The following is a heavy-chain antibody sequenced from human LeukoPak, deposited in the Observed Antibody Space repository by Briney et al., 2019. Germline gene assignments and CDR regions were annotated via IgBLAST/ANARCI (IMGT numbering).Heavy chain of an antibody. CDR2: ICSSGST. D-gene: IGHD3-10*01. Sequence: SETLSLTSLVSRGSLTRHLWIWIRHTRGKGLEWLGYICSSGSTKYNPSLRCRLIISVDTSNNQFSLKLSSVTAADTAVYYCARLTYYGAGNFHKPPEFFDYWGQGTLVTVSS. CDR1: RGSLTRHL. CDR3: ARLTYYGAGNFHKPPEFFDY. V-gene: IGHV4-59*08. J-gene: IGHJ4*02.